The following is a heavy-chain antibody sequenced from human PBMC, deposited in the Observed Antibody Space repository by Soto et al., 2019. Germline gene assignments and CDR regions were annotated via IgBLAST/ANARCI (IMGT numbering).Heavy chain of an antibody. Sequence: GGSLRLSCAASGFTFSSYAMHWVRQAPGKGLEWVAVISYDGSNKYYADSVKGRFTISRDNSKNTLYLQMNSLRAEDTAVYYCARDFTPTAPFDPWGQGTLVTVS. CDR3: ARDFTPTAPFDP. CDR1: GFTFSSYA. V-gene: IGHV3-30-3*01. CDR2: ISYDGSNK. D-gene: IGHD1-1*01. J-gene: IGHJ5*02.